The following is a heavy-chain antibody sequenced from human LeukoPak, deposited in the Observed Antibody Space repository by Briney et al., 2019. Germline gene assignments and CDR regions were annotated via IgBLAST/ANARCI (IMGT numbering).Heavy chain of an antibody. CDR3: ARVEVGGSYSKFDY. CDR1: GFSFSSYW. CDR2: INEDGSTI. V-gene: IGHV3-74*01. Sequence: PGGSLRLSCAASGFSFSSYWMHWVRQAPGKGLVWVSRINEDGSTINYADSVKGRFTISRDNAKNTLSLQMNSLRAEDTAVYYCARVEVGGSYSKFDYWGQGILVTVSS. D-gene: IGHD1-26*01. J-gene: IGHJ4*01.